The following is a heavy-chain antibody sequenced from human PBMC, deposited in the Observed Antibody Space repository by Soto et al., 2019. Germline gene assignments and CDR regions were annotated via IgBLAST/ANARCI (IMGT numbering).Heavy chain of an antibody. D-gene: IGHD2-15*01. CDR1: GYTFTSYG. CDR3: ARDLCSGGSCLRVRNDY. V-gene: IGHV1-18*01. J-gene: IGHJ4*02. Sequence: QVQLVQSGAEVKKPGASVKVSCKASGYTFTSYGISWVRQAPGQGLEWMGWISAYNGNTNYAQKLQGRVTMTTDTSPSTAYLELRSLRSDDTAVYYCARDLCSGGSCLRVRNDYWGQGTLVTVSS. CDR2: ISAYNGNT.